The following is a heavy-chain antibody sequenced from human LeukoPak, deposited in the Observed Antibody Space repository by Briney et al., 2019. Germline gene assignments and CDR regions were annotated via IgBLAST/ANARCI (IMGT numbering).Heavy chain of an antibody. V-gene: IGHV3-30*18. J-gene: IGHJ4*02. CDR3: AKAFVSTVTTYYFDY. CDR1: GFTFSSCG. D-gene: IGHD4-17*01. Sequence: GGSLRLSCAASGFTFSSCGMHWVRQAPGKGLEWVAVISYDGSNKYYADSVKGRFTISRDNSKNTLYLQMNSLRAEDTAVYYCAKAFVSTVTTYYFDYWGQGTLVTVSS. CDR2: ISYDGSNK.